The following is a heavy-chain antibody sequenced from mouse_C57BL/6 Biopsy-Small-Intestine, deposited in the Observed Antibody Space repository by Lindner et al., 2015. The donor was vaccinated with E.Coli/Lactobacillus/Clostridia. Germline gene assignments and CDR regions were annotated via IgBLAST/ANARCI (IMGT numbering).Heavy chain of an antibody. CDR1: GYAFSSSW. CDR3: ARWPHYYAMDY. V-gene: IGHV1-82*01. CDR2: IYPGDGDT. J-gene: IGHJ4*01. Sequence: VQLQESGPELVKPGASVKISCKASGYAFSSSWMNWVKQRPGKGLEWIGRIYPGDGDTNYNGKFKGKATLTADKSSSTAYTQLSSLTSEDSAVYFCARWPHYYAMDYWGQGTSVTVSS.